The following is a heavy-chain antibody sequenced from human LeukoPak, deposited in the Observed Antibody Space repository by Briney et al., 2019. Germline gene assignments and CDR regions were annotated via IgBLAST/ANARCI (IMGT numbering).Heavy chain of an antibody. D-gene: IGHD2-15*01. CDR3: ARPPGIVVAEDC. CDR2: IYSGGRT. Sequence: GGSLRLSCAASGFTVSSNYMSWIRQAPGKGLEWVSVIYSGGRTYYADSVKGRFTISRDNSKNTLYLQMNSLRAEDTAVYHCARPPGIVVAEDCWGQGTLVTDSS. CDR1: GFTVSSNY. J-gene: IGHJ4*02. V-gene: IGHV3-66*04.